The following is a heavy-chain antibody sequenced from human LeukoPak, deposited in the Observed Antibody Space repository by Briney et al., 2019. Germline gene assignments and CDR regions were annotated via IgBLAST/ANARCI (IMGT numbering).Heavy chain of an antibody. J-gene: IGHJ6*02. CDR3: ARGFYTYGDYYADYYYGMDV. D-gene: IGHD4-17*01. CDR1: GGSFSGYY. Sequence: SETLSLTCAVYGGSFSGYYWGWIRQPPGKGLEWIGEINHSGSTNYNPSLKSRVTISVDTSKNQFSLKLSSVTAADTAVYYCARGFYTYGDYYADYYYGMDVWGQGTTVTVSS. V-gene: IGHV4-34*01. CDR2: INHSGST.